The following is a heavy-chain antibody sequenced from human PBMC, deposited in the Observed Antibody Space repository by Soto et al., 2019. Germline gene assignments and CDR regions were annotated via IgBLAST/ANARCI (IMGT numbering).Heavy chain of an antibody. CDR2: IIPIFGTA. D-gene: IGHD2-2*01. CDR3: AREVVPAAPPYYYYYGMDV. V-gene: IGHV1-69*13. J-gene: IGHJ6*02. Sequence: SVKVSCKASGGTFSSYAISWVRQAPGQGLEWMGGIIPIFGTANYAQKFQGRVTITADESTSTAYMELSSLRSEDTAVYYCAREVVPAAPPYYYYYGMDVWGQGTTVTVSS. CDR1: GGTFSSYA.